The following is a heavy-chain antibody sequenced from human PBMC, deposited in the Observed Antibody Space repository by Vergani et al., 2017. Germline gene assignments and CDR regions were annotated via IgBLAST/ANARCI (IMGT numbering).Heavy chain of an antibody. D-gene: IGHD3-16*01. J-gene: IGHJ5*02. CDR2: IYHSGST. CDR1: GYSISSGYY. CDR3: AGDSGGYVWGSYEAWFDP. Sequence: QVQLQESGPGLVKPSETLSLTCTVPGYSISSGYYWGWIRQPPGKGLEWIGSIYHSGSTYYNPSLKSRVTISVDPSKNQFSLKLSSVTAADTAVYYCAGDSGGYVWGSYEAWFDPWGQGTLVTVSS. V-gene: IGHV4-38-2*02.